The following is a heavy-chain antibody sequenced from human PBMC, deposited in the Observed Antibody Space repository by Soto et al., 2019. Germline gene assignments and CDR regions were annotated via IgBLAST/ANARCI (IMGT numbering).Heavy chain of an antibody. D-gene: IGHD6-13*01. Sequence: EVQLLESGGGLVQPGGSLRLSCAASGFTFSSKSMTWVRQAPGKGLEWVSALTATSGRPYSAASVKGRFTISRDNSKDTLYLQMNSLGADDTAVYYCARDLRGPEAGTWYLDLWGRGNLVTVSS. CDR3: ARDLRGPEAGTWYLDL. CDR1: GFTFSSKS. CDR2: LTATSGRP. V-gene: IGHV3-23*01. J-gene: IGHJ2*01.